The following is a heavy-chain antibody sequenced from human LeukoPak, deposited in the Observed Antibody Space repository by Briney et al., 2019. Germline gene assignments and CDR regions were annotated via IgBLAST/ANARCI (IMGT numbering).Heavy chain of an antibody. CDR2: ISSDSRTI. J-gene: IGHJ4*02. Sequence: GGSLRLSCAASGFTFSSYSMNWVRQAPGKGLEWVSYISSDSRTIYYADSVKGRFTISRDNAKNSLYLQMKSLRDEDTAVYYCARDLLPMHRYYFDYWGQGTLVTVSS. V-gene: IGHV3-48*02. CDR3: ARDLLPMHRYYFDY. D-gene: IGHD2/OR15-2a*01. CDR1: GFTFSSYS.